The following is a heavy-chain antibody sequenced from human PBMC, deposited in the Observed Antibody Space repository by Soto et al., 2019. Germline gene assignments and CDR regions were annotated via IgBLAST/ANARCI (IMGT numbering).Heavy chain of an antibody. Sequence: QVQLQESGPGLVKPSQTLSLACSVSGASINSGGYFWSWIRQLPGKGLEWIGYIHYSGTTYYNPSLKRRVVMSMDTSKNDFSLKLNSVTAADTAVFYCARGFVETAMAFDYWGQGALVTVSS. CDR3: ARGFVETAMAFDY. J-gene: IGHJ4*02. CDR1: GASINSGGYF. CDR2: IHYSGTT. V-gene: IGHV4-31*03. D-gene: IGHD5-18*01.